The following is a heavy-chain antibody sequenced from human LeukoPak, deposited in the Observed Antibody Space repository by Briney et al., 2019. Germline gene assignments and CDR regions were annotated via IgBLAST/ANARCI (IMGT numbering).Heavy chain of an antibody. CDR3: ARDLNMPGDYYYGMDV. J-gene: IGHJ6*02. V-gene: IGHV3-33*01. Sequence: PGGSLRLSCAASGFTFSSYGMHWVRQAPGKGLEWVAVIWYDGSNKYYADSVKGRFTISRDNSKNTLYLQMNSLRAEDTAVYYCARDLNMPGDYYYGMDVWGQGTTVTVSS. CDR2: IWYDGSNK. CDR1: GFTFSSYG. D-gene: IGHD2-2*01.